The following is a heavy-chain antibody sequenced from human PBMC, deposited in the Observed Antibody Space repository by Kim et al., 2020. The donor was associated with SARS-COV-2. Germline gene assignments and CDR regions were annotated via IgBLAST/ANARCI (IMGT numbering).Heavy chain of an antibody. CDR3: ASEGIVATTSRFDY. Sequence: SVKVSCKASGFTFTSSAVQWVRQARGQRLEWIGWIVVGSGNTAYAQKFQERVTITRDMSTSTAYMELSSLRSEETAVYYCASEGIVATTSRFDYWGQGTLVTVSS. D-gene: IGHD5-12*01. J-gene: IGHJ4*02. CDR2: IVVGSGNT. V-gene: IGHV1-58*01. CDR1: GFTFTSSA.